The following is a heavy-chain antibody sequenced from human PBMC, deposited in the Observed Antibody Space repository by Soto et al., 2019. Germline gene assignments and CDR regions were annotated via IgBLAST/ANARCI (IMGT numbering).Heavy chain of an antibody. CDR3: ARGSGRQVYNYYGMDV. CDR1: GGSITSGRDY. V-gene: IGHV4-31*03. J-gene: IGHJ6*02. CDR2: IYYSGST. Sequence: SETLSLTCTVSGGSITSGRDYWSWIRQHPGKGLEWIGYIYYSGSTYYNPSLKSRVTISVDTSKNQFSLKLNSATAADTAVYYCARGSGRQVYNYYGMDVWGQGTKVTVSS. D-gene: IGHD3-10*01.